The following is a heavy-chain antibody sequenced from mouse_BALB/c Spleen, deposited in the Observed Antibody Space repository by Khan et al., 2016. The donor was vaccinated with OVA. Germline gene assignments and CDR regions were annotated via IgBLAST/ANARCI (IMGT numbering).Heavy chain of an antibody. Sequence: DLVKPGASVKLSCKASGYPFTSYWINWIKQRPGQGLEWIGRIVPGSDSTYYNEMFKGKATLTVDTSSSTAYIHLSSLSSEDSTVSLCASAMSSQLPLDHWGHGTTLTVSS. V-gene: IGHV1S41*01. CDR3: ASAMSSQLPLDH. D-gene: IGHD6-1*01. J-gene: IGHJ2*01. CDR1: GYPFTSYW. CDR2: IVPGSDST.